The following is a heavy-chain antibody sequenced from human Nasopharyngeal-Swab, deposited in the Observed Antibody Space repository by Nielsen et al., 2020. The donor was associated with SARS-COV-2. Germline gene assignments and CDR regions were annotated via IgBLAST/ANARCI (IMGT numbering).Heavy chain of an antibody. CDR3: ARHGVAEDY. J-gene: IGHJ4*02. D-gene: IGHD3-3*01. CDR2: IGAYNGNT. Sequence: ASVKVSCKASGYIFTSYDISWVRQARGQGLEGMGWIGAYNGNTNYAQKFQDRVTMTIDTSTSTVYMELRSLRSDDTAVYYCARHGVAEDYWGQGTLVTVPS. V-gene: IGHV1-18*01. CDR1: GYIFTSYD.